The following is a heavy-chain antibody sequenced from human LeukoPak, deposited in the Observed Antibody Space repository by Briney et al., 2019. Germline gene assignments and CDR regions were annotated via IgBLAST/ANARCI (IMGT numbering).Heavy chain of an antibody. J-gene: IGHJ4*02. CDR1: GGSISSYY. CDR2: IYYSGST. V-gene: IGHV4-59*12. Sequence: PSETLSLTCTVSGGSISSYYWSWIRQPPGKGLEWIGYIYYSGSTNYNPSLKSRVTMSVDTSKNQFSLNLSSVTAADTAVYYCARGTRDSSGWILDYWGQGTLVTVSS. CDR3: ARGTRDSSGWILDY. D-gene: IGHD6-19*01.